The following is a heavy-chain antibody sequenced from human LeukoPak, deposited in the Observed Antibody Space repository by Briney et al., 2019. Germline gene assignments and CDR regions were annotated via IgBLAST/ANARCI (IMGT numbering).Heavy chain of an antibody. CDR1: GGSISSGGYS. Sequence: SETLSLTCAVSGGSISSGGYSWSWIRQPPGKGLEWIGYIYHSGSTYYNPSLKSRVTISVDRSKNQFSLKLSSVTAADTAVYYCARGPCSGGSCYYYHYGMDVWGQGTTVTVSS. D-gene: IGHD2-15*01. CDR3: ARGPCSGGSCYYYHYGMDV. CDR2: IYHSGST. J-gene: IGHJ6*02. V-gene: IGHV4-30-2*01.